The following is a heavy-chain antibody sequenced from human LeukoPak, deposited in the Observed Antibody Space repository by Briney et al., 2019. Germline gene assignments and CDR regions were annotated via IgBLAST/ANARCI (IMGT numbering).Heavy chain of an antibody. V-gene: IGHV4-39*01. CDR2: IFYSGST. CDR1: GXSISSSSYY. CDR3: ARQFYYDSGGSHY. J-gene: IGHJ4*02. Sequence: PSETLSLTCTVSGXSISSSSYYWGWIRQPPGKGLEWIGSIFYSGSTYYNPSLESRVTISVDTSKNQFSLKLSSVTAADTAVYYCARQFYYDSGGSHYWGQGTLVTVSS. D-gene: IGHD3-22*01.